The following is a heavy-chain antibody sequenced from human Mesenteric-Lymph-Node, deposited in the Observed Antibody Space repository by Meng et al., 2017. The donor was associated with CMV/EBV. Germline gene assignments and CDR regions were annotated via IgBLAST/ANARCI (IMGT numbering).Heavy chain of an antibody. CDR1: GYIFTSYA. J-gene: IGHJ4*02. V-gene: IGHV1-3*01. D-gene: IGHD3-10*01. Sequence: KAYGYIFTSYAMHWVRQAPGQRLEWMGWINAGTADTKYSQKFQGRVTITRDTSASTAYMELSSLRSEDTAVYYCARIGGSGGYSQDYWGQGTLVTVSS. CDR3: ARIGGSGGYSQDY. CDR2: INAGTADT.